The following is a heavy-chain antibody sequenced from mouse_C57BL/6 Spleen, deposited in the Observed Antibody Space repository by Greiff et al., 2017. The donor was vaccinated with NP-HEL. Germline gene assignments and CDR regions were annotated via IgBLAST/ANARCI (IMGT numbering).Heavy chain of an antibody. J-gene: IGHJ4*01. CDR2: ISSGSSTI. V-gene: IGHV5-17*01. CDR1: GFTFSDYG. Sequence: DVQLQESGGGLVKPGGSLKLSCAASGFTFSDYGMHWVRQAPEKGLEWVAYISSGSSTIYYADTVKGRFTISRDNAKNTLFLQMTSLRSEDTAMYYCARGSSGYCYAMDYWGQGTSVTVSS. CDR3: ARGSSGYCYAMDY. D-gene: IGHD3-2*02.